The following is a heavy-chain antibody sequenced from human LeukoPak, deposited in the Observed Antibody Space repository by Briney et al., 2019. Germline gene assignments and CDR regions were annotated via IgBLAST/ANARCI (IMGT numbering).Heavy chain of an antibody. CDR1: GGSISSSSYY. D-gene: IGHD7-27*01. CDR3: ARSAWGYAFDI. V-gene: IGHV4-39*07. CDR2: IYSSGST. Sequence: NPSETLSLTCTVSGGSISSSSYYWGWIRQPPGKGLEWIGCIYSSGSTYSNPSLMSRVTISVDTSKSQFSLKLSSVTAADTAIYYCARSAWGYAFDIWGQETMVTVSS. J-gene: IGHJ3*02.